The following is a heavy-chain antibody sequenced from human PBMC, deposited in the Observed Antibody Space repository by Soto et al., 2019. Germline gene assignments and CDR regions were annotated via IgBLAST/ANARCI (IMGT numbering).Heavy chain of an antibody. J-gene: IGHJ4*02. CDR3: ARDLGWAFDS. CDR1: GFTLSTFS. CDR2: ISGGGRPI. D-gene: IGHD6-19*01. Sequence: EVQLVESGGGSVQPGGSLRLSCEAPGFTLSTFSLTWVRKAPGRGLEWISYISGGGRPISYADSVKGRFTISRDNAKNSLYLQMDSLTDEDTAVYYCARDLGWAFDSWGQGTLVTVSS. V-gene: IGHV3-48*02.